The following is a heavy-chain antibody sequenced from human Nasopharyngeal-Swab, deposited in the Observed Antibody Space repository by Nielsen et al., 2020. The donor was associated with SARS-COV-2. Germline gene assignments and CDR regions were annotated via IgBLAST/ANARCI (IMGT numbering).Heavy chain of an antibody. D-gene: IGHD3-10*01. CDR3: AIRGYGSGSYRLYYYYGMDV. CDR2: ISSSGSTI. Sequence: GESLKISCAASGFTFSSYEMNWVRQAPGKGLEWVPYISSSGSTIYYADSVKGRFTISRDNAKNSLYLQMNSLRAEDTAVYYCAIRGYGSGSYRLYYYYGMDVWGQGTTVTVSS. J-gene: IGHJ6*02. V-gene: IGHV3-48*03. CDR1: GFTFSSYE.